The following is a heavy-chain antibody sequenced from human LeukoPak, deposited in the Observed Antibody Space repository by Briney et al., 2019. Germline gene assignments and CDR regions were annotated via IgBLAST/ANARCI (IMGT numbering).Heavy chain of an antibody. CDR3: AKTRSERWYRYYFDY. CDR2: ISWNSGSI. CDR1: GFTSDDYA. V-gene: IGHV3-9*02. Sequence: PGRSLRLSCAASGFTSDDYAMHWVRHAPGKGLEWVSAISWNSGSIDYADSVKGRFTISRDKPKKSLYLQMNSLRDEDTALYYCAKTRSERWYRYYFDYWGQGTLVTVSS. J-gene: IGHJ4*02. D-gene: IGHD2-15*01.